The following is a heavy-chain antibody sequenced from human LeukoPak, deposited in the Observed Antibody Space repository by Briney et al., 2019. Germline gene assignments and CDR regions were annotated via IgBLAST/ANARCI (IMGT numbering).Heavy chain of an antibody. D-gene: IGHD4-17*01. Sequence: GGSLRLSCAASGFMFRSYAMIWVRQAPGKGLELISSISDRSDKIYYVDSVSGRFSISRDNSQNTLFLQMNSLGADDTAVYFCAKSSYGDPLDSFDVWGQGTMVTVSS. CDR3: AKSSYGDPLDSFDV. V-gene: IGHV3-23*01. J-gene: IGHJ3*01. CDR2: ISDRSDKI. CDR1: GFMFRSYA.